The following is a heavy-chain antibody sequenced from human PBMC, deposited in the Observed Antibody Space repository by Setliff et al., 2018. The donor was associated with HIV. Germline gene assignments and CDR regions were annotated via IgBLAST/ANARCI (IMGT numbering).Heavy chain of an antibody. CDR2: IFNSGTT. CDR3: AGEVSYYHGDGGRRWLDP. CDR1: GGSISSITYY. J-gene: IGHJ5*02. Sequence: PSETLSLTCSVSGGSISSITYYWSWIRQPAGKGLEWIGHIFNSGTTNYSPSFKSRVSMSVDTSKNQFSLKLTSVTAADTAVYYCAGEVSYYHGDGGRRWLDPWGPGMPVTVSS. D-gene: IGHD1-26*01. V-gene: IGHV4-61*09.